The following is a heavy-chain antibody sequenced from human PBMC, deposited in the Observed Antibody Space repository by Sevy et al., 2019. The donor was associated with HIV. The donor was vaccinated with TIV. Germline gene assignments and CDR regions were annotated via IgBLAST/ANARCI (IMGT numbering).Heavy chain of an antibody. Sequence: GGSLRLSCAASGLNVSDYFMSWIHQAPGKRPEWVSYISSSGTIIYYADSVKGRFTISRDKAKNSLYLQMNSLRAEDTAIYYCARDLASGSFFSLYFDYWGQGTLVTVSS. CDR1: GLNVSDYF. V-gene: IGHV3-11*01. D-gene: IGHD3-10*01. CDR2: ISSSGTII. J-gene: IGHJ4*02. CDR3: ARDLASGSFFSLYFDY.